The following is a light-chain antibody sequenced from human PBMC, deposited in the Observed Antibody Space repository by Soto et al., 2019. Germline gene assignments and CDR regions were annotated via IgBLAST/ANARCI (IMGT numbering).Light chain of an antibody. CDR1: QDIRGA. CDR2: DVS. Sequence: AIPVTQSPSSLSASVGDRVTITCLASQDIRGALAWYQQKPGKPPKLLIYDVSTLENGVPSRFSGDSSGTQFTLTISGLQPEDFGTYYCQLFNSYPVTFGHGTRLDIK. J-gene: IGKJ5*01. CDR3: QLFNSYPVT. V-gene: IGKV1-13*02.